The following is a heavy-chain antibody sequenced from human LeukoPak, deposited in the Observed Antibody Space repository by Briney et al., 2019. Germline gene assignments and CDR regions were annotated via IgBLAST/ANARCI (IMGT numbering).Heavy chain of an antibody. Sequence: PGGSLRLSCAASGFTFSSYEMSWVRQAPGKGLEWVSYIGSSGITIYYADSVKGRFTISRDNAKNSLYLQMNSLRAEDTAVYYCERGHRLYGMDVWGQGTTVTVSS. V-gene: IGHV3-48*03. CDR1: GFTFSSYE. D-gene: IGHD3-16*02. J-gene: IGHJ6*02. CDR3: ERGHRLYGMDV. CDR2: IGSSGITI.